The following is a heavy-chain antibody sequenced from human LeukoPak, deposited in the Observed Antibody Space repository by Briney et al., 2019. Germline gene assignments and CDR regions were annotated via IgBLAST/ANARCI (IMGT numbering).Heavy chain of an antibody. CDR1: GYTFTGYY. CDR2: INPNSGGT. CDR3: ARGPRGIFGVVIRYYFDY. Sequence: ASVKVSCTASGYTFTGYYMHWVRQAPGQGLEWMGRINPNSGGTNYAQKFQGRVTMTRDTSISTAYMELSRLRSDDTAVYYCARGPRGIFGVVIRYYFDYWGQGTLVTVSS. D-gene: IGHD3-3*01. V-gene: IGHV1-2*06. J-gene: IGHJ4*02.